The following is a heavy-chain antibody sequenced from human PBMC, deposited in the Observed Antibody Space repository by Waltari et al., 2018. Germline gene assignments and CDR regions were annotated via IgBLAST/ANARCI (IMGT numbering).Heavy chain of an antibody. V-gene: IGHV4-61*02. CDR3: ARDLKGYFQH. Sequence: QVQLQESGPGLVKPSQTLSLTCTVSGASIRSGSYYWSWFRQPAGKGLEWIGRIYTSGSTNYNPSLKSRVTISVDTAKNQFSLKLSSVTAADTAVYYCARDLKGYFQHWGQGTLVTVSS. CDR2: IYTSGST. CDR1: GASIRSGSYY. J-gene: IGHJ1*01.